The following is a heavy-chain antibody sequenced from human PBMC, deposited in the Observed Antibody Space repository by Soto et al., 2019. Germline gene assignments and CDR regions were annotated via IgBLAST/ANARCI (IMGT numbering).Heavy chain of an antibody. D-gene: IGHD2-15*01. J-gene: IGHJ4*02. Sequence: EVQLVESGGGLVKPGGSLRLSCAASGFTFSSYSMNWVRQAPGKGLEWVSSISGSSSYIYYADSVKGRFTISRDNAKNSLYLQMNSLRAEDTAVYYCARGLGYCSGGSCYPFDYWGQGTLVTVSS. CDR3: ARGLGYCSGGSCYPFDY. CDR1: GFTFSSYS. CDR2: ISGSSSYI. V-gene: IGHV3-21*01.